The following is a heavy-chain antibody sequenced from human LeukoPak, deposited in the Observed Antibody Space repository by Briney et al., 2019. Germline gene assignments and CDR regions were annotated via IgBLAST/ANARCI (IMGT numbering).Heavy chain of an antibody. CDR2: ISSSSSYM. D-gene: IGHD2-21*01. CDR1: GFTFSSYS. V-gene: IGHV3-21*01. Sequence: GGSLRLSCAASGFTFSSYSMNWVRQAPGKGLEWVSSISSSSSYMYYADSVKGRFTISRDNAKNSLYLQMNSLRAEDTAVYYCAREFRGAFDYWGQGTLVTVSS. CDR3: AREFRGAFDY. J-gene: IGHJ4*02.